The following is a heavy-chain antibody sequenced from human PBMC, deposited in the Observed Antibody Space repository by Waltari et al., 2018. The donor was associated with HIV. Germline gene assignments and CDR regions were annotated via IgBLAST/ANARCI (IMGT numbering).Heavy chain of an antibody. CDR3: ARDSGRGRAFDF. J-gene: IGHJ3*01. D-gene: IGHD6-25*01. V-gene: IGHV7-4-1*02. CDR1: GYTFTSSS. Sequence: QVQLVQSGSELKKPGASVKISCKASGYTFTSSSLNWVRQAPGQGLEWIGWINTNTGNPMYAQGFTGRFVFSLDTSVSTTYLQISSLTAEDTAVYYCARDSGRGRAFDFWGQGTMVTVSS. CDR2: INTNTGNP.